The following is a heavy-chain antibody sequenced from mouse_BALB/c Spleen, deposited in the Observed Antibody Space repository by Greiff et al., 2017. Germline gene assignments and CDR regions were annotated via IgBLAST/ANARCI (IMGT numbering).Heavy chain of an antibody. CDR2: FSSGGST. D-gene: IGHD2-1*01. V-gene: IGHV5-6-5*01. CDR1: GFTFSSYA. Sequence: EVKVVESGGGLVKPGGSLKLSCAASGFTFSSYAMSWVRQTPEKRLEWVASFSSGGSTYYPDSVKGRFTISRDNARNILYLQMSSLRSEDTAMYYSARGVYTGDLDYWGQGTTLTVSS. J-gene: IGHJ2*01. CDR3: ARGVYTGDLDY.